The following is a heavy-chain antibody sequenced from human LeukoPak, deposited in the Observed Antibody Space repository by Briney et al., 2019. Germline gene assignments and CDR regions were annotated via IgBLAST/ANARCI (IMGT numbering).Heavy chain of an antibody. Sequence: SETLSLTCAVYGGSFSGYYWSWIRQPPGKGLEWIAEINHSGSTNYNPSLKSRVTISVDTSKNQFSLKLSSVTAADTAVYYCARTYYYGSGSRRRTYYFDYWGQGTLVTVSS. D-gene: IGHD3-10*01. CDR3: ARTYYYGSGSRRRTYYFDY. J-gene: IGHJ4*02. V-gene: IGHV4-34*01. CDR2: INHSGST. CDR1: GGSFSGYY.